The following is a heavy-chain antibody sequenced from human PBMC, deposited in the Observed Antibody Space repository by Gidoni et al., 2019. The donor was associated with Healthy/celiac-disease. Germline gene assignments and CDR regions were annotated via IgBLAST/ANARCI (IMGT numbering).Heavy chain of an antibody. CDR3: ARGRGSNDY. V-gene: IGHV4-59*01. Sequence: QVQLQESGPGLGKPSATLSLTCTGSGGSISSSYWRWIRPPPGKGLEWIGYIYYSGSTNYNPSLKSRVTISVDTSKNQFSLKLSSVTAADTAVYYCARGRGSNDYWGQGTLVTVSS. J-gene: IGHJ4*02. CDR1: GGSISSSY. CDR2: IYYSGST. D-gene: IGHD3-10*01.